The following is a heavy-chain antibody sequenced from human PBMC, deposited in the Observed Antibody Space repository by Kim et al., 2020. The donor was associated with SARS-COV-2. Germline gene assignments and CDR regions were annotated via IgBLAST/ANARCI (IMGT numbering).Heavy chain of an antibody. CDR2: IYYSGST. Sequence: SETLSLTCTVSGGSISSSSYYWGWIRQPPGKGLEWIGSIYYSGSTYYNPSLKSRVTISVDTSKNQFSLKLSSVTAADTAVYYCARVRSRDGYNLLGYWGQGTLVTVSS. J-gene: IGHJ4*02. D-gene: IGHD5-12*01. CDR3: ARVRSRDGYNLLGY. CDR1: GGSISSSSYY. V-gene: IGHV4-39*07.